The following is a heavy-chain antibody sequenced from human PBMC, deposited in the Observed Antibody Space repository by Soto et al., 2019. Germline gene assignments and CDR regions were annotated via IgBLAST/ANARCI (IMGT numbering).Heavy chain of an antibody. D-gene: IGHD1-1*01. CDR2: IYPGDSDT. Sequence: GESLKISCKGSGYSFTSYWIGWVRQMPGKGLEWMGIIYPGDSDTRYSPSFQGQVTISADKSISTAYLQWSSLKASDTAMYYCARLNGNHYYYYGMDVWGQGTTVTVSS. J-gene: IGHJ6*02. CDR1: GYSFTSYW. CDR3: ARLNGNHYYYYGMDV. V-gene: IGHV5-51*01.